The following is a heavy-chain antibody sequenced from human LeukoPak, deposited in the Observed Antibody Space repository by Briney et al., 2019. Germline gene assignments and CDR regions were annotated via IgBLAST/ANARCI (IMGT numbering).Heavy chain of an antibody. V-gene: IGHV3-30*03. CDR1: GFTFSRYG. Sequence: GGSLRLSCAASGFTFSRYGMQWVRQAPGKGLEWVAVISYDGSNKYYADSVKGRFTISRDNSKNTLYLQMNSLRAEDTAVYYCASTGGSSCLQLWGQGTLVTVSS. J-gene: IGHJ4*02. CDR2: ISYDGSNK. D-gene: IGHD2-2*01. CDR3: ASTGGSSCLQL.